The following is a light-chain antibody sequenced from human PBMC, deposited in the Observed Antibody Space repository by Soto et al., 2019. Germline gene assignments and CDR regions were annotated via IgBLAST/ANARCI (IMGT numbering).Light chain of an antibody. CDR2: EVS. V-gene: IGLV2-14*02. CDR3: SSYTSSSTWV. Sequence: QSALTQPASVSGSPGQSITVSCTGTSSDVGSYNLVSWYQQHPGKAPKLMIYEVSNRPSGLSNRFSGSKSGNTASLTISGLQAEDEADYYCSSYTSSSTWVFGGGTKLTVL. J-gene: IGLJ3*02. CDR1: SSDVGSYNL.